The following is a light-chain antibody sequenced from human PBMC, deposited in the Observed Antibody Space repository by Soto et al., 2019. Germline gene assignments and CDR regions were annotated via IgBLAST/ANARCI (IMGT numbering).Light chain of an antibody. CDR2: RAS. CDR3: RHYIDYSRV. Sequence: DIQMTQSPSTLSASIGDTVTITCRTSQSVDTWLAWYQHKAGKAPKLLIYRASSLATGVPSRFSGSGSGTAFTLTITSLQPDDFATYYCRHYIDYSRVFGQGTQVEIK. V-gene: IGKV1-5*03. CDR1: QSVDTW. J-gene: IGKJ1*01.